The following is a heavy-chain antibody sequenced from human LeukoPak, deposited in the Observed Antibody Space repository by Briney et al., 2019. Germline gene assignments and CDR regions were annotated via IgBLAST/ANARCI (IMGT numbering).Heavy chain of an antibody. J-gene: IGHJ3*02. CDR2: IYYSGST. Sequence: PSETLSLTCTVSGGSISSYYWSWIRQPPGKGLEWIGYIYYSGSTNYNPSLKSRVTISVDTSKNQFSLKLSSVTAADTAVYYCARGVFSRGAFDIWGQGTMVTVSS. CDR1: GGSISSYY. D-gene: IGHD2-2*01. CDR3: ARGVFSRGAFDI. V-gene: IGHV4-59*01.